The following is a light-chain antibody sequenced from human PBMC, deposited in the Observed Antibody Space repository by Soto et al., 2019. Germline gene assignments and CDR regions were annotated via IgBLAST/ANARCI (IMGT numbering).Light chain of an antibody. Sequence: QSVLPQPASVSGSPGQSITISCTGTSSNVGGYNFVPWYQQHPGKAPKLLIYEVTNRPSGVSDRFSGSKSGNTASLTISGLQAEDEADYYCSSYTTSTTIYVFGTGTKVTVL. CDR3: SSYTTSTTIYV. J-gene: IGLJ1*01. V-gene: IGLV2-14*01. CDR1: SSNVGGYNF. CDR2: EVT.